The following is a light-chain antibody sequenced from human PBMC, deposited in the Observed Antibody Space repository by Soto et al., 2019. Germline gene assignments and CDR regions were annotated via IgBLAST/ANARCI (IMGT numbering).Light chain of an antibody. CDR3: NSYATGNTRV. CDR1: SSDIGDYDY. Sequence: QYVLTQPASVSGSPGQSITISCTGSSSDIGDYDYVSWYQQHPGKAPKVLISEVSNRPSGVSNRFSGSKSGNTASLTISGLQAEDEADYYCNSYATGNTRVFGTGTKV. V-gene: IGLV2-14*01. CDR2: EVS. J-gene: IGLJ1*01.